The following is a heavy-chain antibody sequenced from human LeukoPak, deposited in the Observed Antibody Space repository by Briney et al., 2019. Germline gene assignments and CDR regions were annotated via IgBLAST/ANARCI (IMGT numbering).Heavy chain of an antibody. D-gene: IGHD6-13*01. J-gene: IGHJ6*02. CDR2: ISNSGGAT. Sequence: GWSLRLSCAASGFTFNNYAMSWVRQAPGKGLEWVSAISNSGGATYYADSVKGRFPISRDNSKNTLFLHMNSLRVEDTAVYYCAKAPAAATKYYYGMDVWGQGATVTVSS. CDR1: GFTFNNYA. CDR3: AKAPAAATKYYYGMDV. V-gene: IGHV3-23*01.